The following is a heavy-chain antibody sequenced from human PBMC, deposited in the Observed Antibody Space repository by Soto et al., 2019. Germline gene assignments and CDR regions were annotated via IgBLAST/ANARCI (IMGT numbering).Heavy chain of an antibody. CDR2: IIPIFGTA. J-gene: IGHJ6*02. CDR3: ARAASGITMVRGPIDYYYGMDV. CDR1: GGTFSSYA. D-gene: IGHD3-10*01. V-gene: IGHV1-69*06. Sequence: ASVKVSCKASGGTFSSYAISWVRQAPGQGLEWMGGIIPIFGTANYAQKFQGRVTITADKSTSTAYMELSSLRSEDTAVYYCARAASGITMVRGPIDYYYGMDVWGQGTTVTVSS.